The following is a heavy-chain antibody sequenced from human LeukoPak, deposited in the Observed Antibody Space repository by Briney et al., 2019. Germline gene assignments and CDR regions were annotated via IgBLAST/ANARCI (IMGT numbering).Heavy chain of an antibody. J-gene: IGHJ4*02. CDR1: GGSISSGGYY. Sequence: PSQTLPLTCTVSGGSISSGGYYWSWIRQHPGKGLEWIGYIYYSGSTYYNPSLKSRVTISVDTSKNQFSLKLSSVTAADTAMYYCARREAMVRGPGYFDYWGQGTLVTVSS. CDR3: ARREAMVRGPGYFDY. D-gene: IGHD3-10*01. V-gene: IGHV4-31*03. CDR2: IYYSGST.